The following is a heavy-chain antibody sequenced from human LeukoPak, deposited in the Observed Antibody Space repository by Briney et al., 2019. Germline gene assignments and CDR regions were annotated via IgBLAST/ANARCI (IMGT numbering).Heavy chain of an antibody. D-gene: IGHD1-26*01. CDR1: GFTFSNYA. CDR2: ISGDADST. J-gene: IGHJ4*02. CDR3: AKKEGGFDH. V-gene: IGHV3-23*01. Sequence: PGGSLRLSCAAFGFTFSNYAMSWVRQAPGRGLEWVSAISGDADSTYYADSVKGRFTISRDNSKNTLYLQENSLRADDTAVYYCAKKEGGFDHWGQGALVTVSS.